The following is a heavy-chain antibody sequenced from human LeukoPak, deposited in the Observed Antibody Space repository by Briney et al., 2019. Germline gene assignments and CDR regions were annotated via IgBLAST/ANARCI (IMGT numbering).Heavy chain of an antibody. CDR2: INPNSGGT. Sequence: GASVKVSCKASGYTFTGYYMHWVRQAPGQGLEWMGWINPNSGGTNYAQTFQGRVTMTRDTSISTAYMELSRLRSDDTAVYYCARVTRTGEGDYWGQGTLVTVSS. CDR3: ARVTRTGEGDY. D-gene: IGHD3-10*01. CDR1: GYTFTGYY. V-gene: IGHV1-2*02. J-gene: IGHJ4*02.